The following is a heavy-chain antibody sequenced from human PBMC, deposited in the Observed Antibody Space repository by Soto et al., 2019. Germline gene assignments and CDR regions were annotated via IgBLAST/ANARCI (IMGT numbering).Heavy chain of an antibody. V-gene: IGHV4-34*01. CDR2: INHSGTT. Sequence: SETLCVTCAISVGSFSVFYWTWMRQPPGEGLEWIGEINHSGTTNFNPSLRSRLTISLDSSKKHFSLKLTSMTAADAAVYYCARADRTLVTSYGLDVWGHGTTVTVSS. D-gene: IGHD2-21*02. J-gene: IGHJ6*01. CDR1: VGSFSVFY. CDR3: ARADRTLVTSYGLDV.